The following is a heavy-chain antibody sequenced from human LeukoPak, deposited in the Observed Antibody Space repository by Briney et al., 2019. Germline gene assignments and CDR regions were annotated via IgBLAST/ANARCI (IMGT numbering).Heavy chain of an antibody. CDR1: GFTFSTFA. Sequence: GGSLRLSCAPSGFTFSTFAMIWVRQPPGKGLEWVSSIFPSGGEILYADSVRGRFTISRDNSKSTLSLQMNSLRAEDTAIYYCATYRQVLLPFESWGQGTLVTVSS. CDR2: IFPSGGEI. V-gene: IGHV3-23*01. CDR3: ATYRQVLLPFES. J-gene: IGHJ4*02. D-gene: IGHD2-8*02.